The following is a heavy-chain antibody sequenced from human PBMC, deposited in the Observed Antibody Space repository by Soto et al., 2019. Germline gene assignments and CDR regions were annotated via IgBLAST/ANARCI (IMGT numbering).Heavy chain of an antibody. CDR1: GYTFTGYY. CDR2: INPNSGGT. Sequence: ASVKVSCKASGYTFTGYYMHWVRQAPGQGLEWMGWINPNSGGTNYAQKFQGRVTMTRDTSISTAYMELSRLRSDDTAVYYCARELLTYYYDSSGYQIPDAFDIWGQGTMVTVSS. V-gene: IGHV1-2*02. CDR3: ARELLTYYYDSSGYQIPDAFDI. D-gene: IGHD3-22*01. J-gene: IGHJ3*02.